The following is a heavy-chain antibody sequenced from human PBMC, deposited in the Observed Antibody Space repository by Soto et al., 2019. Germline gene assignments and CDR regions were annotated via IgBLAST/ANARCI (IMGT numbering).Heavy chain of an antibody. Sequence: QVQLVQSGAEVKKPGASVKVSCKASGYTFTGYYMHWVRQAPGQGLEWMGWINPNSGGTNYAQKFQGRVTMTRDTSISTAYMELSRLRSDDTAVYYCARPTYYYDSSGYYFGYWGQGTLVTVSS. CDR3: ARPTYYYDSSGYYFGY. CDR1: GYTFTGYY. J-gene: IGHJ4*02. V-gene: IGHV1-2*02. D-gene: IGHD3-22*01. CDR2: INPNSGGT.